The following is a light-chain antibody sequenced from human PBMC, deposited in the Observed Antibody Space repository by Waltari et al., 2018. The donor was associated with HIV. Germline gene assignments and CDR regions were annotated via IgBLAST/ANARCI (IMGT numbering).Light chain of an antibody. CDR3: QQYYSFPRT. Sequence: DIAMTQSPDPLATSLADKTTLTCRSSQTAIHSSNKKNHLAWDPRNPGQRPRLVLYWASTRESGVPDRFSGSGSGTNFTLTISRLQPEDVAVYYCQQYYSFPRTFGGGTTVEIK. CDR1: QTAIHSSNKKNH. J-gene: IGKJ4*01. CDR2: WAS. V-gene: IGKV4-1*01.